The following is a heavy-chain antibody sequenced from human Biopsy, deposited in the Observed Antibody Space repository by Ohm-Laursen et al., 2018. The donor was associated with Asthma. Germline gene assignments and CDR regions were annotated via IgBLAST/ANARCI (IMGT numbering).Heavy chain of an antibody. J-gene: IGHJ5*02. Sequence: SVKVSCKASGYTFINYAIHWVRQAPGQGLEWMGGIIPIFGTANYAQKFQGRVTITADESTSTAYMELSSLRSEDTAVYYCARADRYYYDSSGYTEWFDPWGQGTLVTVSS. CDR3: ARADRYYYDSSGYTEWFDP. CDR1: GYTFINYA. CDR2: IIPIFGTA. D-gene: IGHD3-22*01. V-gene: IGHV1-69*13.